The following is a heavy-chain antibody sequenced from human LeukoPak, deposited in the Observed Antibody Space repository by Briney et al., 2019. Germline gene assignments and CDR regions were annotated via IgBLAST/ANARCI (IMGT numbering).Heavy chain of an antibody. Sequence: GGSLRLSCATSGFTFSSFDMHWVRHPTGQGLEWVSTIGTASDTYYPGSVEGRFTLSRDNAKNSLYLQMNSLTAGDTAVYYCARGPPRGKYYYMDVWGKGTTVTVSS. CDR2: IGTASDT. CDR1: GFTFSSFD. V-gene: IGHV3-13*01. CDR3: ARGPPRGKYYYMDV. D-gene: IGHD1-1*01. J-gene: IGHJ6*03.